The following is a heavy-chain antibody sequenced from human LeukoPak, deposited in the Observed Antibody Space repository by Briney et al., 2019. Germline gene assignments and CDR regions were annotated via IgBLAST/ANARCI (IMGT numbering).Heavy chain of an antibody. CDR3: ARDLSCSGGSCYRKFYGMDV. V-gene: IGHV3-21*01. J-gene: IGHJ6*02. CDR1: GFTFSSYA. Sequence: GGSLRLSCAASGFTFSSYAMSWVRQAPGKGREWVSSIISSSSYIYYADSVKGRFTISRDNAKNSLYLQMNSLRAEDTAVYYCARDLSCSGGSCYRKFYGMDVWGQGTTVTVSS. D-gene: IGHD2-15*01. CDR2: IISSSSYI.